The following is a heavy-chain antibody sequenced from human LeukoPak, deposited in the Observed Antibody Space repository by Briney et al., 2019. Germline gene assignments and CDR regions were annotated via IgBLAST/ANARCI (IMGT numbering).Heavy chain of an antibody. CDR3: ARDGQQLAPYAMDV. J-gene: IGHJ6*02. D-gene: IGHD6-13*01. CDR1: GVRFGSHA. CDR2: IWYDGSNK. V-gene: IGHV3-33*01. Sequence: GGSLRLSCAASGVRFGSHAVRWVRQAPGKGLEWLAQIWYDGSNKYYVDSVKGRFTTSRDNSKNTVYLQMNSLRAEDTAVYFCARDGQQLAPYAMDVWGQGTTVTVSS.